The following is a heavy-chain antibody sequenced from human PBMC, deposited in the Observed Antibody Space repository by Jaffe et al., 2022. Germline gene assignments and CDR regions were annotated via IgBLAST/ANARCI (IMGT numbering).Heavy chain of an antibody. D-gene: IGHD2-15*01. CDR3: TTDQRYCSGGSCFFFDY. J-gene: IGHJ4*02. Sequence: EVQLVESGGGLVKPGGSLRLSCAASGFTFSNAWMSWVRQAPGKGLEWVGRIKSKTDGGTTDYAAPVKGRFTISRDDSKNTLYLQMNSLKTEDTAVYYCTTDQRYCSGGSCFFFDYWGQGTLVTVSS. CDR1: GFTFSNAW. V-gene: IGHV3-15*01. CDR2: IKSKTDGGTT.